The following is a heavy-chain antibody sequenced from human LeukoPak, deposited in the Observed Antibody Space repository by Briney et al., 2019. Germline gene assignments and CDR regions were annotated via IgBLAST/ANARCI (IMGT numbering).Heavy chain of an antibody. V-gene: IGHV1-2*02. D-gene: IGHD2-8*02. CDR2: INPNSGGT. CDR3: ARDYGVILAGYMDV. CDR1: GYTFTGFY. Sequence: ASVKVSCKASGYTFTGFYMHWVRQAPGQGLEWMGWINPNSGGTNYAQKFQGRVTMTRDTSTSTAYMELSRLRSDDTAVYYCARDYGVILAGYMDVWGKGTTATVSS. J-gene: IGHJ6*03.